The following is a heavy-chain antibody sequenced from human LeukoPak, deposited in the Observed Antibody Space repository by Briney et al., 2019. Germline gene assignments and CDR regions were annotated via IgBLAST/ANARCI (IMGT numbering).Heavy chain of an antibody. CDR1: GGSISSSSYY. J-gene: IGHJ4*02. D-gene: IGHD6-6*01. Sequence: SETLSLTCTVSGGSISSSSYYWGWIRQPPGKGLEWIGSIYYSGSTYYNPSLKSRVTISVDTSKNQFSLKLSSVTAADTAVYYCARATRAARHFDYWGQGTLVTVSS. CDR3: ARATRAARHFDY. V-gene: IGHV4-39*07. CDR2: IYYSGST.